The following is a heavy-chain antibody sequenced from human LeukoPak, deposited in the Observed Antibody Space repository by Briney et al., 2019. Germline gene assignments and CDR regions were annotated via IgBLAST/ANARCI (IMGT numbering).Heavy chain of an antibody. D-gene: IGHD6-19*01. CDR3: ARGHPLYSSGWYRYYYGMDV. V-gene: IGHV4-34*01. CDR1: GGSFSGYY. J-gene: IGHJ6*02. Sequence: SETLSLTCAVYGGSFSGYYWSWIRQPPGKGLEWIGEINHSGSTNYNPSLKSRVTISVDTSKNQFSLKLSSVTAADTAVYYCARGHPLYSSGWYRYYYGMDVWGQGTTVTVSS. CDR2: INHSGST.